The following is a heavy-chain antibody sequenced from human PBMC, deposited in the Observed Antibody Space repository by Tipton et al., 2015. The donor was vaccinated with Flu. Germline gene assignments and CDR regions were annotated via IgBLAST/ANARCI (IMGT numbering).Heavy chain of an antibody. J-gene: IGHJ3*02. CDR3: AREGYYDLNAPVKVGLGAYDI. CDR1: GASIRGFY. V-gene: IGHV4-59*12. CDR2: VYGTGST. Sequence: TLSLTCSVSGASIRGFYWMWIRQPPGRGLEWVAYVYGTGSTNFEPSPRSRVSTSVDMSKNQLSLKLASVTDADTAVYYCAREGYYDLNAPVKVGLGAYDIWGQGTMVTVSS. D-gene: IGHD3-16*01.